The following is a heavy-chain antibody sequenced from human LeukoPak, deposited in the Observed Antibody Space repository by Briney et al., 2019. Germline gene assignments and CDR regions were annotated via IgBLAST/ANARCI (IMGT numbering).Heavy chain of an antibody. Sequence: GASVKVSCKASGYTFTSYGISWVRQAPGQGLEWMGWISAYNGNTNDAQKLQGRVTMTTDTSTSTAYMELRSLRSDDTAVYYCASVTGGDSSGYFLAFDIWGQGTMVTVSS. CDR1: GYTFTSYG. J-gene: IGHJ3*02. D-gene: IGHD3-22*01. V-gene: IGHV1-18*01. CDR2: ISAYNGNT. CDR3: ASVTGGDSSGYFLAFDI.